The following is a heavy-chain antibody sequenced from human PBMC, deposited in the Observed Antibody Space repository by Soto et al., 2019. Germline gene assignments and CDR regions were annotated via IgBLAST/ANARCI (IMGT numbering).Heavy chain of an antibody. V-gene: IGHV3-30*18. J-gene: IGHJ4*02. Sequence: GGSLRLSCAASGFTFRSYGMHWVRQAPGKGLEWVAVISYDGSNKYYADSVKGRFTISRDNSKNTLYLQMNSLRAEDTAVYYCAKDSLRYFDSLLSLHFDYWGQGTLVTVSS. CDR3: AKDSLRYFDSLLSLHFDY. CDR2: ISYDGSNK. D-gene: IGHD3-9*01. CDR1: GFTFRSYG.